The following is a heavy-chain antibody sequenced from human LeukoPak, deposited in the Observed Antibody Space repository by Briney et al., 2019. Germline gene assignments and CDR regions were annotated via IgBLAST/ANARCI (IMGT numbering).Heavy chain of an antibody. CDR3: ARVVSAYSSSQGYYFDY. CDR1: GYSISSGYY. CDR2: IYHSGST. D-gene: IGHD6-13*01. V-gene: IGHV4-38-2*01. Sequence: PSETLSLTCAVSGYSISSGYYWGWIRHPPGKGLECIWSIYHSGSTYYNPSLKSRVTISVDTSKNQFLLKLSSVTAADTAVYYCARVVSAYSSSQGYYFDYWGQGTLVTVLS. J-gene: IGHJ4*02.